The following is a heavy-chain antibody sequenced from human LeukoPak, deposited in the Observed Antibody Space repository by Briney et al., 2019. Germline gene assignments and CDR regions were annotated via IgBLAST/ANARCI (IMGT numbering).Heavy chain of an antibody. CDR2: INHDGSDT. J-gene: IGHJ5*02. D-gene: IGHD2-15*01. V-gene: IGHV3-74*01. CDR1: GFTFKLYW. CDR3: VRGGPSTWS. Sequence: GGSLRLSCGASGFTFKLYWMHWVRQVPGRGPVWVSRINHDGSDTIYADSVRGRFTISRDDAKNTLYLQMNNLRAEDTAVYYCVRGGPSTWSWGQGTLVTVSS.